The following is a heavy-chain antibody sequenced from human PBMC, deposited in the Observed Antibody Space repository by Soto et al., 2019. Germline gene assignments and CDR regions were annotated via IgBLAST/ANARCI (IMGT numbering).Heavy chain of an antibody. CDR3: ARKFGAVASFDY. CDR2: IYPGDSDT. V-gene: IGHV5-51*01. Sequence: HGESLNISCKVSGYSFSSYWIGWVRQMPGKGPEWMGIIYPGDSDTRYSPSVQGQVTISADQSISTASLQWSSLKASDTAMYYCARKFGAVASFDYWGQGTLVTVSS. J-gene: IGHJ4*02. CDR1: GYSFSSYW. D-gene: IGHD6-19*01.